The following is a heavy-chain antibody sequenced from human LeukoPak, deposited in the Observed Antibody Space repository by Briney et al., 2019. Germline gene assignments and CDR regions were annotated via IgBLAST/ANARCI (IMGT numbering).Heavy chain of an antibody. CDR3: ARVVPAATFDY. V-gene: IGHV4-38-2*01. Sequence: PSETLSLTCAVSGYSISSGYYWAWIRQPPGKGLEWIGNIYHSGSAYYNPSLKSRVPISVDTSKNQFSLKLSSVTAADTAIYYSARVVPAATFDYWGQGTLVTVSS. J-gene: IGHJ4*02. D-gene: IGHD2-2*01. CDR2: IYHSGSA. CDR1: GYSISSGYY.